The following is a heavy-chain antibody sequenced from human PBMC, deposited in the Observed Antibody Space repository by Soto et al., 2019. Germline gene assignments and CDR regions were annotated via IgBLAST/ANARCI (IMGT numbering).Heavy chain of an antibody. CDR3: ARQIYDSDTGPNFQYYFDS. Sequence: GESLKISCKGSGYSFAGYWITWVRQKPGKGLEWMGRIDPSDSQTYYSPSFRGHVTTSVTKSITTVFLQWSSLRASDTAMYYCARQIYDSDTGPNFQYYFDSWGQGTTVTVSS. J-gene: IGHJ4*02. CDR2: IDPSDSQT. CDR1: GYSFAGYW. V-gene: IGHV5-10-1*01. D-gene: IGHD3-22*01.